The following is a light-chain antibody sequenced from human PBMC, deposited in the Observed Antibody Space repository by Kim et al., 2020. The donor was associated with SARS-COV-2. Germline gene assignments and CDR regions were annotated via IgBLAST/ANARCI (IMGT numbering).Light chain of an antibody. CDR3: KQLKSYPLT. Sequence: IQLTHSPSSLSASVGDRVTITCRASQGISSDLAWYQQTPGKAPKLLIYVASTLQSGVPSRFSGSGSGTDFTLTISSLQPVDSATYYCKQLKSYPLTFGGGTKLDIK. CDR2: VAS. CDR1: QGISSD. J-gene: IGKJ4*01. V-gene: IGKV1-9*01.